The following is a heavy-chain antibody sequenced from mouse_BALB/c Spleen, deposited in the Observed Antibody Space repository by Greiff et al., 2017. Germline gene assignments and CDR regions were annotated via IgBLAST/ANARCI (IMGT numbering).Heavy chain of an antibody. V-gene: IGHV5-6-4*01. J-gene: IGHJ2*01. CDR2: ISSGGSYT. CDR1: GFTFSSYT. Sequence: EVKLMESGGGLVKPGGSLKLSCAASGFTFSSYTMSWVRQTPEKRLEWVATISSGGSYTYYPDSVKGRFTISRDNAKNTLYLQMSSLKSEDTAMYYCTRNTDDYGYLDYWGQGTTLTVSS. CDR3: TRNTDDYGYLDY. D-gene: IGHD2-4*01.